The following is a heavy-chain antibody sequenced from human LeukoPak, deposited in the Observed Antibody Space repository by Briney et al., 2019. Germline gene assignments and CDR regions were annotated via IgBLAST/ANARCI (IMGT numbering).Heavy chain of an antibody. CDR3: ARLRWGVPDP. V-gene: IGHV4-39*01. J-gene: IGHJ5*02. CDR1: GGSISSSSYY. D-gene: IGHD3-10*01. CDR2: IYYSGST. Sequence: SSETLSLTCTVSGGSISSSSYYWGWIRQPPGKGLEWIGSIYYSGSTYYNPSLKSRVTISVDTSKNQFSLKLSSVTAADTAVYYCARLRWGVPDPWGQGTLVTVSS.